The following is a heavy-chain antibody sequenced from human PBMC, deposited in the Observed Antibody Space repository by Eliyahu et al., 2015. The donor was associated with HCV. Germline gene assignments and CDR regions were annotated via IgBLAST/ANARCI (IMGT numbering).Heavy chain of an antibody. V-gene: IGHV3-23*01. CDR1: GLXVGDFA. Sequence: EVQVLESGGGLVQPGGSLRLSCAAXGLXVGDFAXNWVRQAPGKGLEWVSTISGSGDVTXYADSVKGRLTISRENSKNTVFLQMNSLRVEDTAIYYCTKGANTMIRGVIPYYVMDVWGQGATVTVSS. CDR3: TKGANTMIRGVIPYYVMDV. D-gene: IGHD3-10*01. CDR2: ISGSGDVT. J-gene: IGHJ6*02.